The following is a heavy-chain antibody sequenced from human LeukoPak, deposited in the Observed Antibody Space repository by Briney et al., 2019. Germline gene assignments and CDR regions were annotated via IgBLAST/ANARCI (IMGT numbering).Heavy chain of an antibody. CDR2: ISGSGGST. Sequence: GGSLRLSCAASGFTFSSYAMSWVRQAPGKGLVWVSAISGSGGSTYYADSVKGRFTISRDNSKNTRYLQMNSLRAEDTAVYYCANKGSSTMVRPYYFDYWGQGTLVTVSS. CDR1: GFTFSSYA. J-gene: IGHJ4*02. D-gene: IGHD3-10*01. V-gene: IGHV3-23*01. CDR3: ANKGSSTMVRPYYFDY.